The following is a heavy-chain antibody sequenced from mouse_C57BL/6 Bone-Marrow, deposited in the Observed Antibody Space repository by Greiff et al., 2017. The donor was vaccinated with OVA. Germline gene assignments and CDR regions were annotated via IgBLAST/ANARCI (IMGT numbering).Heavy chain of an antibody. V-gene: IGHV5-4*03. CDR2: ISDGGSYT. Sequence: EVNLVESGGGLVKPGGSLKLSCAASGFTFSSYAMSWVRQTPEKRLEWVATISDGGSYTYYPDNVKGRFTISRDNAKNNLYLQMSHLKSEDTAMYYCARAPPYYYGSSSDYWGQGTSVTVSS. D-gene: IGHD1-1*01. CDR3: ARAPPYYYGSSSDY. CDR1: GFTFSSYA. J-gene: IGHJ4*01.